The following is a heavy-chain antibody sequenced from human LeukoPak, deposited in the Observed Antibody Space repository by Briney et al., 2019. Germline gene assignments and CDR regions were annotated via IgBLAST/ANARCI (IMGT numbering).Heavy chain of an antibody. V-gene: IGHV1-24*01. D-gene: IGHD6-13*01. CDR1: GYTLTELS. CDR2: FDPEDGET. CDR3: AIPGGSSRDFDY. J-gene: IGHJ4*02. Sequence: ASVKVSCKVSGYTLTELSMHWVRQAPGKGLEWMGGFDPEDGETIYAQQFQGRVTMTEDTSTDTAYMELSSLRSEDTAVYYCAIPGGSSRDFDYWGQGTLVTVSS.